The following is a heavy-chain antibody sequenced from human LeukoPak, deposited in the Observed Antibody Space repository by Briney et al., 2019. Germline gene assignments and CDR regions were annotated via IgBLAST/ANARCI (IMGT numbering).Heavy chain of an antibody. Sequence: ASVKVSCKASGYTFTGYYMHWVRQAPGQGLEWMGWINPNSGGTNYAQKFQGRVTMTRDTSISTAYMELSRLRSDDTAVCYCARGGDMAVVTAQIDYWGQGTLVTVSS. D-gene: IGHD2-21*02. J-gene: IGHJ4*02. CDR3: ARGGDMAVVTAQIDY. CDR2: INPNSGGT. CDR1: GYTFTGYY. V-gene: IGHV1-2*02.